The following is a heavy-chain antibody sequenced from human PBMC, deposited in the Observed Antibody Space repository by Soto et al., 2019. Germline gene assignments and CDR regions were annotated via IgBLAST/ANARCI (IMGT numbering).Heavy chain of an antibody. Sequence: GGSLRLSCAASGFTFSSYGMHWVRQAPGKGLEWVAVISYDGSNKYYADSVKGRFTISRDNSKNTLYLQMNSLRAEDTAVYYCAKDLLSLGQALAAAGLFDYWGRGPLVTVSS. J-gene: IGHJ4*02. CDR3: AKDLLSLGQALAAAGLFDY. CDR1: GFTFSSYG. CDR2: ISYDGSNK. D-gene: IGHD6-13*01. V-gene: IGHV3-30*18.